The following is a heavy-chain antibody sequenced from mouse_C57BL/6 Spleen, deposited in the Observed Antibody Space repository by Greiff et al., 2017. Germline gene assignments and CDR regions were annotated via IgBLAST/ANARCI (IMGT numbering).Heavy chain of an antibody. V-gene: IGHV1-55*01. D-gene: IGHD1-1*01. J-gene: IGHJ1*03. CDR2: IYPGSGST. Sequence: QVHVKQPGAELVKPGASVKMSCKASGYTFTSYWITWVKQRPGQGLEWIGDIYPGSGSTNYNEKFKSKATLTVDTSSSTAYMQLSSLTSEDSAVYYCAREGFITTAHWYFDVWGTGTTVTVSS. CDR3: AREGFITTAHWYFDV. CDR1: GYTFTSYW.